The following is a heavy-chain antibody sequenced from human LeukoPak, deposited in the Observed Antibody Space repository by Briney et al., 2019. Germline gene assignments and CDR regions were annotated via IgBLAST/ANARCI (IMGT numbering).Heavy chain of an antibody. CDR3: ARLTGYSSSWDY. CDR2: ISWNSGSI. V-gene: IGHV3-9*01. CDR1: GFTFDDYA. J-gene: IGHJ4*02. Sequence: GGSLRLSCAASGFTFDDYAMHWVRQAPGKGLEWVSGISWNSGSIGYADSVKGRFTISRDNAKNSLYLQMNSLRAEDTALYYCARLTGYSSSWDYWGQGTLVTVSS. D-gene: IGHD6-13*01.